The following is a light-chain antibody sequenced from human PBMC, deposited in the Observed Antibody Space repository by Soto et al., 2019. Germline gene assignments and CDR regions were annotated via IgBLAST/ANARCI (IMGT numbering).Light chain of an antibody. CDR1: SNDIGAFNY. Sequence: QSALTQPASVSGSPGQSITISCTGSSNDIGAFNYVSWYRQPPGEAPKVLIRGVSYRPSGVSIRFSGSKSDNTASLSISGLQAEDEAHYYCSSYTTRNTWVFGGGTKLTVL. J-gene: IGLJ3*02. V-gene: IGLV2-14*01. CDR3: SSYTTRNTWV. CDR2: GVS.